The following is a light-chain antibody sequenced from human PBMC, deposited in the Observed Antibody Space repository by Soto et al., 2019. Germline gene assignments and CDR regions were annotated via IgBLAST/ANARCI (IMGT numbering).Light chain of an antibody. V-gene: IGLV2-8*01. J-gene: IGLJ3*02. CDR3: SSYAGSNNLKM. Sequence: QSALTQPPSASGSPGQSVTISCTGTSSDIGGYNYVSWYQQHPGKAPKLMIYEVSNRPSGVPDRFSGSKSGNTASLTVSGLQAEDEADYYCSSYAGSNNLKMFGGGTKLTVL. CDR1: SSDIGGYNY. CDR2: EVS.